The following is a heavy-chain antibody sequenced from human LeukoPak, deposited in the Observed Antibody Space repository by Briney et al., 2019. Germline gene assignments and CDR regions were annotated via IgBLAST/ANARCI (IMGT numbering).Heavy chain of an antibody. J-gene: IGHJ5*02. D-gene: IGHD6-19*01. CDR1: GYTFTSYA. CDR3: ARDLSSGKYSSGWYGGHWFDP. CDR2: INTNTGNP. V-gene: IGHV7-4-1*02. Sequence: ASVKVSCKASGYTFTSYAMNWVRQAPGQGLEWMGWINTNTGNPTYAQGFTGRFVFSLDTSVSTAYLQISSLKAEDTAVYYCARDLSSGKYSSGWYGGHWFDPWGQGTLVTVSS.